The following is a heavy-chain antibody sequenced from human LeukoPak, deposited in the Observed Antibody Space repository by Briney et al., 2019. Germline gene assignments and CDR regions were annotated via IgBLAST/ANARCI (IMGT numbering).Heavy chain of an antibody. CDR1: GFTFSSYA. J-gene: IGHJ4*02. V-gene: IGHV3-23*01. CDR3: ARDHHPGYYYDSSGSFDY. CDR2: ISGSGDNT. Sequence: GGSLRLSCAASGFTFSSYAMSWVRQAPGKGLEWVSGISGSGDNTYYADSVKGRFTISRDNSKNTLYLQMNSLRAEDTAVYYCARDHHPGYYYDSSGSFDYWGQGTLVTVSS. D-gene: IGHD3-22*01.